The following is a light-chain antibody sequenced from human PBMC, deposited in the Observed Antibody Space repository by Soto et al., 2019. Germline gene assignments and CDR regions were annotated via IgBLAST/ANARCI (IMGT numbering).Light chain of an antibody. V-gene: IGKV3D-15*01. J-gene: IGKJ1*01. CDR2: DAS. CDR3: QQYNNWPRWT. CDR1: QSVMSH. Sequence: VLTKTPGTRCVVQGGRASLSCGPSQSVMSHYLAWYQQKSGQAPRLLIYDASNRATGIPDRFSGSGSGTEFTLTISSLQSEDFAVYYCQQYNNWPRWTCGQGTKVDIK.